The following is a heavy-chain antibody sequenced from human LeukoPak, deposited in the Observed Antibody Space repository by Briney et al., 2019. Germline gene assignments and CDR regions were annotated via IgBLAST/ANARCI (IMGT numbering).Heavy chain of an antibody. Sequence: ASVKVSCKVSGYTLTELSMHWVRQAPGKGLEWMGGFDPEDGETIYAQKFQGRVTMTEDTSTDTAYMELSSLRSEDTAVYYCAIDSSGYAAGNYYYYYYMDVWGKGTTVTVSS. J-gene: IGHJ6*03. D-gene: IGHD3-22*01. CDR2: FDPEDGET. CDR3: AIDSSGYAAGNYYYYYYMDV. CDR1: GYTLTELS. V-gene: IGHV1-24*01.